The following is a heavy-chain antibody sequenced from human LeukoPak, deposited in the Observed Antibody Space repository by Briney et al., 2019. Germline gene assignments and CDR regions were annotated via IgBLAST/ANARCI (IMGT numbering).Heavy chain of an antibody. CDR2: ITWDGAYI. D-gene: IGHD3-10*01. CDR3: ARGGWFIVDY. J-gene: IGHJ4*02. V-gene: IGHV3-43*01. Sequence: PGGSLRLSCAASGFTLDDYTMHWVRQAPGKGLEWISLITWDGAYIYHADSVKGRFTISRDNAKSTLYLQVNSLRAEDTAVYYCARGGWFIVDYWGQGTLVTVSS. CDR1: GFTLDDYT.